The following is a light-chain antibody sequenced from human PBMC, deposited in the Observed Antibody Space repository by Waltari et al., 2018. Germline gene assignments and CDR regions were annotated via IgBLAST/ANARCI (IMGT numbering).Light chain of an antibody. CDR3: AAWDDSLNGRV. J-gene: IGLJ3*02. Sequence: SVLTQPPSASGTPGQRVTLSCSGSSPNIGGNTVNWYQQLPGTAPKLLIYSNNQRPSGVPDRFSGSKSGTSASLAISGLQSEDEADYYCAAWDDSLNGRVFGGGTKLTVL. CDR2: SNN. CDR1: SPNIGGNT. V-gene: IGLV1-44*01.